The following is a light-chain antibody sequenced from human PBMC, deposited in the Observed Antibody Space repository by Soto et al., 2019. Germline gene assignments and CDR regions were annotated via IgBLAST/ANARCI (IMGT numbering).Light chain of an antibody. CDR1: SSNIKNNY. CDR2: DND. CDR3: ATWDNSLRGWV. Sequence: QSVLTQPPSMSAAPGQKVTISCSGGSSNIKNNYVSWYQQVPGTAPKLVIYDNDERPSGIPDRFSGSKSGTSATLGITGLQTGDEADYYWATWDNSLRGWVFGGGTKLTVL. J-gene: IGLJ3*02. V-gene: IGLV1-51*01.